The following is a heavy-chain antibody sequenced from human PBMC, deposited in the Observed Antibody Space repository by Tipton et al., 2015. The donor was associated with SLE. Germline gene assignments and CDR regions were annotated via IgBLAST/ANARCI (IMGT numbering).Heavy chain of an antibody. J-gene: IGHJ4*02. CDR2: ISYDGSNK. D-gene: IGHD2-21*02. V-gene: IGHV3-30*18. Sequence: SLRLSCAASGFTFGSYWMHWVRQAPGKGLEWVAVISYDGSNKYYADSVKGRFTISRDNSKNTLYLQMNSLRAEDTSVYYCAKGLYSGGDCYGDAFDYWGQRTLFTVSP. CDR1: GFTFGSYW. CDR3: AKGLYSGGDCYGDAFDY.